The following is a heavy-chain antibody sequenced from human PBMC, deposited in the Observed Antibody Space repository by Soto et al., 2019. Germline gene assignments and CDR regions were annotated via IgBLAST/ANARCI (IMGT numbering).Heavy chain of an antibody. Sequence: GESLKISCKGSGYSFTSYWISWVRQMPGKGLEWMGRIDPSDSYTNYSPSFQGHVTISADKSISTAYLQWSSLKASDTAMYYCARGEIRREYSSSLRSGWFDPWGQGTLVTVSS. V-gene: IGHV5-10-1*01. J-gene: IGHJ5*02. D-gene: IGHD6-6*01. CDR2: IDPSDSYT. CDR3: ARGEIRREYSSSLRSGWFDP. CDR1: GYSFTSYW.